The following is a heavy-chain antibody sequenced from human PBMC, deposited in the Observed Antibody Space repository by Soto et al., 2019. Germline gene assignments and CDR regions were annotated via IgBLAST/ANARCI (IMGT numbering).Heavy chain of an antibody. CDR1: GFTFDDYA. V-gene: IGHV3-9*01. Sequence: GGSLRLSCAASGFTFDDYAMHWVRQVPGKGLEWVSGINWNRGSIGYGDSVKGRFAISRDNAKNSLHLQMNSLSAEDTAFYYCVKDESINWYSGHFRHWGQGTLVTVS. D-gene: IGHD6-13*01. CDR2: INWNRGSI. CDR3: VKDESINWYSGHFRH. J-gene: IGHJ1*01.